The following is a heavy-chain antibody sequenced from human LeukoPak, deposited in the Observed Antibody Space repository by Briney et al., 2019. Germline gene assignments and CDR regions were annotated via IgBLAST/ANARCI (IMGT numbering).Heavy chain of an antibody. CDR1: GFTFISYS. D-gene: IGHD3-10*01. J-gene: IGHJ3*02. Sequence: GGSLRLSCAASGFTFISYSMSWVRQAPGKGLEWVSSISSSSSYIYYADSVKGRFTISRDNAKNSLYLQMNSLRAEDTAVYYCARESGDDAFDIWGQGTMVTVSS. CDR3: ARESGDDAFDI. V-gene: IGHV3-21*01. CDR2: ISSSSSYI.